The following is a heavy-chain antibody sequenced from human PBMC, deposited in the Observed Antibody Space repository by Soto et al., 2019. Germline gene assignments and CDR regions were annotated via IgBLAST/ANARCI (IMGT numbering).Heavy chain of an antibody. CDR1: GGDFKNFI. J-gene: IGHJ6*02. CDR3: ARVVSCLSSSCLYYGMDV. Sequence: VQLVQSGAEVRKPGSSVKVSCKVSGGDFKNFIIAWVRQAPGHGLEWMGGVIPIFGTPNFVQKFQDRVTITADEATNTTYMELRSLRAEDTAVYYCARVVSCLSSSCLYYGMDVWGQGTTVIVSS. D-gene: IGHD2-2*01. CDR2: VIPIFGTP. V-gene: IGHV1-69*01.